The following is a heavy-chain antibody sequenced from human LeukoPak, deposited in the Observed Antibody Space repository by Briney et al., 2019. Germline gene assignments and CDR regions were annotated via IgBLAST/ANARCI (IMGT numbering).Heavy chain of an antibody. Sequence: GRSLRLSCAASGFTFSSYGMHWVRQAPGKGLEWVAVIWLDGSNKYYAESVKGRFTISRDNSKNTRYLQMNSLRAEVRAVYYCARDHSSGWYSDYFDYWGEGKLVTVSS. CDR1: GFTFSSYG. D-gene: IGHD6-19*01. CDR3: ARDHSSGWYSDYFDY. V-gene: IGHV3-33*01. J-gene: IGHJ4*02. CDR2: IWLDGSNK.